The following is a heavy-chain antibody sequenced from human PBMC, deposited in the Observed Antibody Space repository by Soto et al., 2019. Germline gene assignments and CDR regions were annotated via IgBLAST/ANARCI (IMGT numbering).Heavy chain of an antibody. D-gene: IGHD6-19*01. CDR3: AKERGYSSGWYNAFDI. CDR2: ISGSGGST. CDR1: GFTFSSYA. Sequence: EVQLLESGGGLVQPGGSLRLSCAASGFTFSSYAMSWVRQAPGKGLEWVSAISGSGGSTYYADSVKGRFTISRDNSKNTLYLQMNSLRAEDTAVYYCAKERGYSSGWYNAFDIWGQGTMVTVSS. J-gene: IGHJ3*02. V-gene: IGHV3-23*01.